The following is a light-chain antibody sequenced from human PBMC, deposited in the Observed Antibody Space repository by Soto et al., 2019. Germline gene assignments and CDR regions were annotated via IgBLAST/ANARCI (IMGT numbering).Light chain of an antibody. CDR2: KDS. CDR1: ELSKQY. J-gene: IGLJ1*01. CDR3: QSSDDTGNYYL. V-gene: IGLV3-25*02. Sequence: SYELTPTPSVSVSPGQTARITCSGDELSKQYVYWYQQKPGQAPVLVIYKDSERASGIPERFSASSSGTTVTLTISGVRAEDEADYYCQSSDDTGNYYLFGTGTKVTVL.